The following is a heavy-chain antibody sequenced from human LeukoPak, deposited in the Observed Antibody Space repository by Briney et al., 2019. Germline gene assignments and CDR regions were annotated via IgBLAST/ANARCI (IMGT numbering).Heavy chain of an antibody. D-gene: IGHD3-3*01. Sequence: PSETLSLTCTVSGGSISSGDYYWSWIRQPPGKGLEWIGYIYYSGSTYYNPSLKSRVTISVDTSKNQFSLKLSSVTAADTAVYYCARVGVLRFLEWFPRSYYYGMDVWGQGTTVTVSS. CDR2: IYYSGST. J-gene: IGHJ6*02. V-gene: IGHV4-30-4*01. CDR3: ARVGVLRFLEWFPRSYYYGMDV. CDR1: GGSISSGDYY.